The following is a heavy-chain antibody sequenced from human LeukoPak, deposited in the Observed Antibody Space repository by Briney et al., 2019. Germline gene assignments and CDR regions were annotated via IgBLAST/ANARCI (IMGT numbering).Heavy chain of an antibody. CDR3: ARDRGGRVVPAAIFDP. Sequence: EASVKVSCKASGYTFTGYYMHWVRQAPGQGLEWMGRINPNSGGTNYAQKFQGRVTMNGDTSISTAYMELSRLRSDDTAVYYCARDRGGRVVPAAIFDPWGLGTLVTVSS. CDR1: GYTFTGYY. J-gene: IGHJ5*02. CDR2: INPNSGGT. V-gene: IGHV1-2*06. D-gene: IGHD2-2*01.